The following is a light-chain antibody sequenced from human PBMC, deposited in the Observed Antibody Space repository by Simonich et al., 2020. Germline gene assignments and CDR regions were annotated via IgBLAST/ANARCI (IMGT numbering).Light chain of an antibody. CDR1: SSDVGGYNY. Sequence: QSALTQPASVSGSPGQSITIFCTGTSSDVGGYNYVSWYQQHPGKAPKLMIYDVSRRPSGVSNRFSGSKSGNTASLTISGLQAEDEADYYCCSYAGRSTWVFGGGTKLTVL. CDR3: CSYAGRSTWV. V-gene: IGLV2-14*01. J-gene: IGLJ3*02. CDR2: DVS.